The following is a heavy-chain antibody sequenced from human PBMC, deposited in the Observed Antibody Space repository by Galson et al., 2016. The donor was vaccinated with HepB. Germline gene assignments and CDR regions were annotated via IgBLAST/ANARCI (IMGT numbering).Heavy chain of an antibody. CDR1: GFFFSNYG. V-gene: IGHV3-30*18. CDR3: AKDVYTSGSEYGMDV. J-gene: IGHJ6*02. CDR2: VSYDRYSK. D-gene: IGHD3-10*01. Sequence: SLRLSCAASGFFFSNYGMHWVRQAPGKGLAWVAVVSYDRYSKYYEDSVKGRFTISRDNSKTTMYLQMNSLRVEDTAVYYCAKDVYTSGSEYGMDVWGQGTTVTVSS.